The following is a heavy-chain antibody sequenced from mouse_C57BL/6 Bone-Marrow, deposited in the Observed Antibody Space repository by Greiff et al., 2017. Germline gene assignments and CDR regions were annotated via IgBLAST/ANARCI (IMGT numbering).Heavy chain of an antibody. Sequence: EVQLQQSGAELVRPGASVKLSCTASGFNIKDDYIHWVKQRPEQGLEWIGWIDPEIGDTEYASKFQGKATIKSDTSSNTAYLQLSSLTPEDTAVYYFSSFDGNYFDFWRQGTPLTVAS. J-gene: IGHJ2*01. CDR2: IDPEIGDT. CDR3: SSFDGNYFDF. D-gene: IGHD2-3*01. CDR1: GFNIKDDY. V-gene: IGHV14-4*01.